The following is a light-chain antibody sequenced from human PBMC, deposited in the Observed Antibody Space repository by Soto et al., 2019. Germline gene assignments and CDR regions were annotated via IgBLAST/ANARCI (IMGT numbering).Light chain of an antibody. CDR3: QQYDDFPLT. V-gene: IGKV1-33*01. CDR1: QDISNY. CDR2: DAS. Sequence: DIEMTQSPSSLSASVGDRVTITCQASQDISNYLNWYQQKTGRAPKLLIYDASSLESGVSSRFSGSGSGTHFTFTISSLQPDDIATYYCQQYDDFPLTFGQGTRLDIK. J-gene: IGKJ5*01.